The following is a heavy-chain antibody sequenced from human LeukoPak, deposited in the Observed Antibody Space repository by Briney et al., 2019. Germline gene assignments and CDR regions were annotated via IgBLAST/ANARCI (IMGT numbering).Heavy chain of an antibody. CDR1: GGSVSSYY. CDR2: IHYSGST. Sequence: SETLSLTCIVSGGSVSSYYWSWIRQPPGKGLEWIAYIHYSGSTNYNPSLKSRVTISIETSKNQISLKLASVTAADTAVYYCARGLGPSAMFDTCGQGTPCTVSS. V-gene: IGHV4-59*02. CDR3: ARGLGPSAMFDT. D-gene: IGHD6-6*01. J-gene: IGHJ5*02.